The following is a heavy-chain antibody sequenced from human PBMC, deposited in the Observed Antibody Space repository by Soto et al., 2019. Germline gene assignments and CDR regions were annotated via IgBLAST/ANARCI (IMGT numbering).Heavy chain of an antibody. CDR2: IKQDGSEK. CDR1: GFTFSSYW. Sequence: GGSLRLSCAASGFTFSSYWMSWVRQAPGKGLEWVANIKQDGSEKYHVDSVKGRFTISRDNAKNSLYLQMNSLRAEDTAVYYCARDRFTVNGDYYYYYGMDVWGQGTTVTGS. CDR3: ARDRFTVNGDYYYYYGMDV. V-gene: IGHV3-7*03. J-gene: IGHJ6*02. D-gene: IGHD4-4*01.